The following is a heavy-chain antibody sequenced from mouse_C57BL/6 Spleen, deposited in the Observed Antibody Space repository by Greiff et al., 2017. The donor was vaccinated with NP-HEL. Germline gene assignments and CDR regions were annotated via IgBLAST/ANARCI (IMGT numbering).Heavy chain of an antibody. J-gene: IGHJ4*01. D-gene: IGHD1-1*01. V-gene: IGHV1-55*01. CDR3: ARIRGVDYYGSMDY. Sequence: QVQLQQPGAELVKPGASVKMSCKASGYTFTSYWITWVKQRPGQGLEWIGDIYPGSGSTNYNEKFKSKATLTVDTSSSTAYMQLSSLTSEDSAVYYCARIRGVDYYGSMDYWGQGTSVTVSS. CDR1: GYTFTSYW. CDR2: IYPGSGST.